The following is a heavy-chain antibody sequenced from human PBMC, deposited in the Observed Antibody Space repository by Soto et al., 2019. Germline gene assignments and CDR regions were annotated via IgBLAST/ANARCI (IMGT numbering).Heavy chain of an antibody. V-gene: IGHV4-59*08. J-gene: IGHJ5*02. CDR2: IYYSGST. D-gene: IGHD3-10*01. CDR1: GGSISSYY. Sequence: QVQLQESGPGLVKPSETLSLTCTVSGGSISSYYWSWIRQPPGKGLEWIGYIYYSGSTNYNPSLKSRVTISVDTSKNQFSLKLSSVTAADTAVYYCARVLVWFGELLGNWFDPWGQGTLVTVSS. CDR3: ARVLVWFGELLGNWFDP.